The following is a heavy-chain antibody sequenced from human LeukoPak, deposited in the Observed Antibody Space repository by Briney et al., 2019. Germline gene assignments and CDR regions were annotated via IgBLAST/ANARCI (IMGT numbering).Heavy chain of an antibody. CDR3: ARGFGSGWYAEYFQH. CDR1: GFTFSSYS. CDR2: ISSSSSYI. V-gene: IGHV3-21*01. J-gene: IGHJ1*01. D-gene: IGHD6-19*01. Sequence: HPGGSLRLSCAASGFTFSSYSMNWVRQAPGKGLEWVSSISSSSSYIYYADSVKGRFTISRDNAKNSLYLQMNSLRAEDTAVYYCARGFGSGWYAEYFQHWGQGTLVTVSS.